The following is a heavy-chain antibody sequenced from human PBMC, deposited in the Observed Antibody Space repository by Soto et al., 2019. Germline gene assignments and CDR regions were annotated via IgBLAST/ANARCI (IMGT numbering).Heavy chain of an antibody. V-gene: IGHV3-21*01. J-gene: IGHJ4*02. Sequence: GGSLRLSCAASGFTFSSYSMNWVRQAPGKGLEWVSSISSSSSYIYYADSVKGRFTISRDNAKNSLYLQMNSLRAEDTAVYYCARGPRLHLGELSEYWGQGTLVTVSS. CDR2: ISSSSSYI. CDR1: GFTFSSYS. CDR3: ARGPRLHLGELSEY. D-gene: IGHD3-16*02.